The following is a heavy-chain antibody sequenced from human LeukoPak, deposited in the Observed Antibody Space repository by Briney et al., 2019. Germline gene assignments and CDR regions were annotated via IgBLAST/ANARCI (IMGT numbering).Heavy chain of an antibody. D-gene: IGHD3-22*01. CDR3: ARVSSMIVVNPIDY. CDR1: GYTFTSYG. J-gene: IGHJ4*02. CDR2: ISAYNGNT. Sequence: GASVKVSCXASGYTFTSYGISWVRQAPGQGLEWMGWISAYNGNTNYAQKLQGRVTMTTDTSTSTAYMELRSLRSDDTAVYYCARVSSMIVVNPIDYWGQGTLVTVSS. V-gene: IGHV1-18*01.